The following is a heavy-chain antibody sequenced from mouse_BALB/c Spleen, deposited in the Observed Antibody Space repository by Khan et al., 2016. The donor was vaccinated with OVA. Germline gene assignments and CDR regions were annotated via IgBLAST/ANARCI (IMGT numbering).Heavy chain of an antibody. CDR3: ARDRIDY. J-gene: IGHJ2*01. CDR2: INPTSGYT. V-gene: IGHV1-7*01. CDR1: GYTFTSYW. Sequence: QIQLVQSGAELAKPGASVKMSCTASGYTFTSYWMHWIKQRPGQGLEWIGYINPTSGYTDYNQQSKDKATLTADKSSSTAYMQLSSLTSDDSAVYYCARDRIDYWGQGTALTVSS.